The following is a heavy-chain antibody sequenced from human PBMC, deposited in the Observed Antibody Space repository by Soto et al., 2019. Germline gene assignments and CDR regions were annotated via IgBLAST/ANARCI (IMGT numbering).Heavy chain of an antibody. CDR2: IYYSGST. CDR1: GGSINNYY. CDR3: ARAGVPLFWYFDL. Sequence: QVQLQESGPGLVKPSETLSLTCTVSGGSINNYYWSWIRQPPGKGLEWIGYIYYSGSTNYNPSLKGRVTISVDTSKTQFPLTLNSVTAADTAVYYCARAGVPLFWYFDLWGRGTLVTVSS. J-gene: IGHJ2*01. V-gene: IGHV4-59*01.